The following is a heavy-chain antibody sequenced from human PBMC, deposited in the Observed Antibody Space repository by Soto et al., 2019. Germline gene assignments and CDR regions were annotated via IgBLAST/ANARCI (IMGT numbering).Heavy chain of an antibody. Sequence: PETLSLTCTVSDGSISSYYWSWIRQPPGKGLEWIGNLYYSGSTNYNPSLKSRVTISVDTSNNQFSLRLSSVTAADPAVYYCSRVGGYYCEDPNFDYWGQGTRVTVSS. CDR3: SRVGGYYCEDPNFDY. CDR1: DGSISSYY. D-gene: IGHD3-22*01. V-gene: IGHV4-59*01. CDR2: LYYSGST. J-gene: IGHJ4*02.